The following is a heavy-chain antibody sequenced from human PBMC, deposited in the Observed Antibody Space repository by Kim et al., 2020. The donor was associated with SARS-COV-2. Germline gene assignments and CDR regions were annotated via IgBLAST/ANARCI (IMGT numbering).Heavy chain of an antibody. V-gene: IGHV4-59*13. CDR2: IYYSGST. CDR1: GGSISNYY. CDR3: ARVSFGEKRAAFDI. Sequence: SETLSLTCTVSGGSISNYYWSWIRQPPGKGLEWIGSIYYSGSTNYNPSLKSRVTISVDTSKIQFSLKLSSVTAADTAVYYCARVSFGEKRAAFDIWGQGTMVTVSS. D-gene: IGHD4-17*01. J-gene: IGHJ3*02.